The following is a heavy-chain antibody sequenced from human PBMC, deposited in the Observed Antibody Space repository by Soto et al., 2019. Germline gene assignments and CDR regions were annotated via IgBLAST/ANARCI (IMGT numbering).Heavy chain of an antibody. J-gene: IGHJ6*02. CDR1: GFTVNDNS. D-gene: IGHD3-22*01. Sequence: GGSLRLSCAASGFTVNDNSMTWVRQAPGKGLEWVSVVYGDGRIFYADSVKGRFTLSRDNSENTVFLQMSRLRVEDTALYYCARTRLYDASGFYFYYYGMDVWGQGTRVTVSS. CDR2: VYGDGRI. CDR3: ARTRLYDASGFYFYYYGMDV. V-gene: IGHV3-53*01.